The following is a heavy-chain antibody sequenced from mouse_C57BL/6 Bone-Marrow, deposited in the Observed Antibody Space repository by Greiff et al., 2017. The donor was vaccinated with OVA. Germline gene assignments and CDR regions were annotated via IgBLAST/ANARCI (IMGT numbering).Heavy chain of an antibody. V-gene: IGHV1-18*01. CDR3: ARKDYDAWFAY. J-gene: IGHJ3*01. CDR1: GYTFTDYN. Sequence: VQLKQSGPELVKPGASVKIPCKASGYTFTDYNMDWVKQSHGKSLEWIGDINPNNGGTIYNQKFKGKATLTVDKSSSTAYMELRSLTSEDTAVYYCARKDYDAWFAYWGQGTLVTVSA. CDR2: INPNNGGT. D-gene: IGHD2-4*01.